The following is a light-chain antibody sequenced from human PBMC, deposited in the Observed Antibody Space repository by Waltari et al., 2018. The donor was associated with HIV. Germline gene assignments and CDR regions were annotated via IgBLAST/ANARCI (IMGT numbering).Light chain of an antibody. J-gene: IGKJ2*01. V-gene: IGKV3-20*01. Sequence: EIVMTQSPATLSVSPGERVTLSCRASRSVNSNLAWYQQKPGQAPRLLIYGAFGRAAGIPARFSGSGSGTDFTLTISRLEPEDSAVYCCQQYGTSPYTFGLGTKLEI. CDR3: QQYGTSPYT. CDR1: RSVNSN. CDR2: GAF.